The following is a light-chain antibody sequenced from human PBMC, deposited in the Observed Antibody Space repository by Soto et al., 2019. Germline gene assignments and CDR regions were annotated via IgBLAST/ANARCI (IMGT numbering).Light chain of an antibody. CDR3: QQYDNLPLT. CDR2: DAS. V-gene: IGKV1-33*01. J-gene: IGKJ4*01. Sequence: DIKMIEYPSYLSADVGERVPMTCQASQDISNYLNWYHQKPGKAPKLLIYDASNLETGVPSRFSVSGSGTDFTFTISSLQSEDIATYYCQQYDNLPLTVGGGTKVDIK. CDR1: QDISNY.